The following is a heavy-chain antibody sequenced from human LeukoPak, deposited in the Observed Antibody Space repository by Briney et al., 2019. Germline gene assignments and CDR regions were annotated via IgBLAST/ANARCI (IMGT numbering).Heavy chain of an antibody. V-gene: IGHV1-2*02. CDR3: ARDFIRGSSFAYRLLES. D-gene: IGHD5-18*01. J-gene: IGHJ4*02. CDR2: INPNSGGT. CDR1: GYTFTGYY. Sequence: GASVKVSCKASGYTFTGYYMNWIRQAPGQGLEWLGWINPNSGGTSNAQMLQGRVTLTRDTSINTAYMELRRLTSDDTAVYYCARDFIRGSSFAYRLLESWGQGTLVIVSS.